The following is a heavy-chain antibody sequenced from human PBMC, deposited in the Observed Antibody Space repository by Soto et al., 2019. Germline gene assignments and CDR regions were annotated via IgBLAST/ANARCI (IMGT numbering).Heavy chain of an antibody. D-gene: IGHD1-26*01. Sequence: GGSLRLSCAASGFTFSSYAMSWVRQAPGKGLEWVSAISGSGGSTYYADSVKGRFTISRDNSKNTLYLQMNSLRAEETAVYYWAKSFPHGSYQYSGQGAIRPYYFDYWGQGTLVTVSS. V-gene: IGHV3-23*01. CDR1: GFTFSSYA. CDR3: AKSFPHGSYQYSGQGAIRPYYFDY. J-gene: IGHJ4*02. CDR2: ISGSGGST.